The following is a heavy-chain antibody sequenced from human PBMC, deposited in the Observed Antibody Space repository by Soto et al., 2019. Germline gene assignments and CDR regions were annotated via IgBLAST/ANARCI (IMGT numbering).Heavy chain of an antibody. D-gene: IGHD2-15*01. V-gene: IGHV4-31*03. J-gene: IGHJ6*02. CDR3: ARDSKLFYGMDV. Sequence: SETLSLTCTVSGGSISSGGYYWSWIRQHPGKGLEWIGYIYYSGSTYYNPSLKSRVTISVDTSKNQFSLKLSSVTAADTAVYYCARDSKLFYGMDVWGQGTTVTVSS. CDR1: GGSISSGGYY. CDR2: IYYSGST.